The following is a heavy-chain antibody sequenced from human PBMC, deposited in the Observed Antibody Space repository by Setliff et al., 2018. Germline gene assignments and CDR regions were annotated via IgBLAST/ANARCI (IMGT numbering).Heavy chain of an antibody. CDR3: ARDLYDYVWGTYRYHDAFDI. Sequence: SETLSLTCTVSGGSISPYYWSWIRQPPGKGLEWIGYIYHSGYTSYNPSLKSRVTLSVDTSKNKFSLKLSSVTAADTAVYYCARDLYDYVWGTYRYHDAFDIWGQGTMVTVSS. J-gene: IGHJ3*02. D-gene: IGHD3-16*02. CDR1: GGSISPYY. CDR2: IYHSGYT. V-gene: IGHV4-59*12.